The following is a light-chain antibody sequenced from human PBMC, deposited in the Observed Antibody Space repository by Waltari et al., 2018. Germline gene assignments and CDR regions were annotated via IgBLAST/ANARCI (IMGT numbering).Light chain of an antibody. CDR1: QSVTTS. J-gene: IGKJ4*01. CDR3: HQRTSWPLT. Sequence: EIVLTQSPPTLSLSPGDRATLSCRASQSVTTSLAWYQQKPGQAPRLLTFDASDRATGVPARFSGSGSGTDFTLTISSLEPEDFAVYFCHQRTSWPLTFGGGTQVEFK. V-gene: IGKV3-11*01. CDR2: DAS.